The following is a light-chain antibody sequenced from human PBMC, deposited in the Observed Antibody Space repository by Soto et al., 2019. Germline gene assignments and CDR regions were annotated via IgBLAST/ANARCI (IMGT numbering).Light chain of an antibody. J-gene: IGLJ2*01. V-gene: IGLV2-23*01. CDR1: SSDVGSYNL. CDR2: EGS. Sequence: QSVLTQPASVSGSPGQSITISCTGTSSDVGSYNLVSWYQQHTGKAPKLMIYEGSKRTSGVSNRFSGSKSGNTASLTISGLQAEDEADYYCCSYAGSSTLYVVFGGGTKLTVL. CDR3: CSYAGSSTLYVV.